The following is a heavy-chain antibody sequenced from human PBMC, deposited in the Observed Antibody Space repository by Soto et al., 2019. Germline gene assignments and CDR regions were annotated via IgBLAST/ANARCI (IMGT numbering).Heavy chain of an antibody. Sequence: QIQLVQSGAGVKKPGASVKVSCKASGYTFTSYGISWVRQAPGQGLEWMGWISAYNGNTNYAQKLQGRVTMTTDTSTSTAYMELRSLRSDDTAVYYCASSLLVGYGLEGESDWGQGTLVTVSS. CDR2: ISAYNGNT. D-gene: IGHD5-18*01. J-gene: IGHJ4*02. V-gene: IGHV1-18*01. CDR1: GYTFTSYG. CDR3: ASSLLVGYGLEGESD.